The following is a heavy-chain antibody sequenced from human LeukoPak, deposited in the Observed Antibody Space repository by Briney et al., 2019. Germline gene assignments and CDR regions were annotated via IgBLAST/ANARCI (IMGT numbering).Heavy chain of an antibody. D-gene: IGHD1-26*01. J-gene: IGHJ3*02. CDR3: ARPWDSGSYYAAFDI. CDR1: GYTFTSYG. CDR2: IYPGDSDT. V-gene: IGHV5-51*01. Sequence: KVSCKASGYTFTSYGINWVRQAPGQGLEWMGIIYPGDSDTRYSPSFQGQVTISADKSISTAYLQWSSLKASDTAMYYCARPWDSGSYYAAFDIWGQGTMVTVSS.